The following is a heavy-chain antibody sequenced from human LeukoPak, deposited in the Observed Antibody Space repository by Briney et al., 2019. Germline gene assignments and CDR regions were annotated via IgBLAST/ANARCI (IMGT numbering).Heavy chain of an antibody. Sequence: SETLSLTCAVYGGSFSGYYWSWIRQPPGKGLEWIGSIYYSGSTYYNPSLKSRVTISVDTSKNQFSLKLSSVTAADTAVYYCARHESGKKKIPDYYDSSGYPDYWGQGTLVTVSS. D-gene: IGHD3-22*01. V-gene: IGHV4-34*01. CDR3: ARHESGKKKIPDYYDSSGYPDY. CDR1: GGSFSGYY. CDR2: IYYSGST. J-gene: IGHJ4*02.